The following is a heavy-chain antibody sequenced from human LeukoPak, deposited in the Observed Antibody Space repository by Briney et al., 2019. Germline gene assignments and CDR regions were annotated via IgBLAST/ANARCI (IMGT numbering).Heavy chain of an antibody. CDR2: ISSSSSYI. J-gene: IGHJ6*02. CDR1: GFTFSSYS. Sequence: GGSLRLSCAASGFTFSSYSMNWVRQAPGKGLEWVSSISSSSSYIYYADSVKGRFTISRDNAKNSLYLQMNSLRAEDTAVYYCARDYGDYEPCYGMDVWGQGTTVTVSS. D-gene: IGHD4-17*01. CDR3: ARDYGDYEPCYGMDV. V-gene: IGHV3-21*01.